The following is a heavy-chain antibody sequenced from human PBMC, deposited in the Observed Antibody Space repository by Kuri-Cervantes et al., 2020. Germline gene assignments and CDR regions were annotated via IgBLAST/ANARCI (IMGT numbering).Heavy chain of an antibody. CDR2: INHSGST. Sequence: SETLSLTCTVSGGSISSGDYYWSWIRQPPGKGLEWIGEINHSGSTNYNPSLKSRVTISVDTSKNQFPLKLSSETAADTAVYYCATLLRYFDYASYYYYYGMDVWGQGTTVTVSS. CDR3: ATLLRYFDYASYYYYYGMDV. D-gene: IGHD3-9*01. V-gene: IGHV4-39*06. CDR1: GGSISSGDYY. J-gene: IGHJ6*02.